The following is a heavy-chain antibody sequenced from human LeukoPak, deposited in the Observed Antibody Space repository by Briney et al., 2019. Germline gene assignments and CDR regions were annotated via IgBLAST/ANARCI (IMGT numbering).Heavy chain of an antibody. CDR1: GFTVSSNY. D-gene: IGHD3-22*01. Sequence: PGGSLRLSCAASGFTVSSNYMSWVRQAPGKGLEWVSVIYSGGSTYYADSVKGRFTISRDNSKNTLYLQMNSLRAEDTAVYYCARAARYYDSSGYYHYWGHGTLVTVAS. CDR3: ARAARYYDSSGYYHY. J-gene: IGHJ4*01. CDR2: IYSGGST. V-gene: IGHV3-53*01.